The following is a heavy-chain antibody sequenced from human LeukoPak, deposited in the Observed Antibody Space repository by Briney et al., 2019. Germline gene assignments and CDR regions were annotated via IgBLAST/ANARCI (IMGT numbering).Heavy chain of an antibody. Sequence: ASVKVSCKASGYTFTGYYMHWVRQAPGQGLEWMGGIIPIFGTANYAQKFQGRVTITTDESTSTAYMELSSLRSEDTAVYYCARGKNWNYWEYWGQGTLVTVSS. CDR3: ARGKNWNYWEY. CDR2: IIPIFGTA. D-gene: IGHD1-1*01. CDR1: GYTFTGYY. J-gene: IGHJ4*02. V-gene: IGHV1-69*05.